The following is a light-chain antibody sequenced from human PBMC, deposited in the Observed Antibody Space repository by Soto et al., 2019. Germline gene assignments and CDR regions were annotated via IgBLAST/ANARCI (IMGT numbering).Light chain of an antibody. J-gene: IGLJ3*02. CDR3: LLYYGGAPV. Sequence: VATQEPSLTVSPGGTVTLTFASSTGAVTSGYYPNWFQQKPGQAPTALIYSTSNKHSWTPARFSGSLLGGKAALTLSGVQPEDEAEYYCLLYYGGAPVFGGGTKLTVL. CDR2: STS. V-gene: IGLV7-43*01. CDR1: TGAVTSGYY.